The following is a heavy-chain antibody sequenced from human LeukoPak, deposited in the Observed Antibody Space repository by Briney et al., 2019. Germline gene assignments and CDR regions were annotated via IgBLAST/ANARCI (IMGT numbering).Heavy chain of an antibody. CDR3: AKAPVNYGSGSYLSGY. Sequence: GASVKVSCKASGYTFTSYAMNWVRQAPGQGLEWMGWINTNAGNPTYAQGFTGRFVFSLDTSVSTAYLQISSLKAEDTAVYYCAKAPVNYGSGSYLSGYWGQGTLVTVSS. D-gene: IGHD3-10*01. V-gene: IGHV7-4-1*02. J-gene: IGHJ4*02. CDR1: GYTFTSYA. CDR2: INTNAGNP.